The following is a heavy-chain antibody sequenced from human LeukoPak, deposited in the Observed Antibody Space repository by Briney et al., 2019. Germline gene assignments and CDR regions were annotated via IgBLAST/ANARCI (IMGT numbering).Heavy chain of an antibody. D-gene: IGHD6-13*01. CDR2: ISYDGSNK. V-gene: IGHV3-30-3*01. CDR1: GFTFSSYA. Sequence: LGLSCAASGFTFSSYAMHWVRQAPGKGLEWVAVISYDGSNKYYADSVKGRFTISRDNSKNTLYLQMNSLRAEDTAVYYCARDLITGRSVVSTKTKRAAAGTGAFDIWGQGTMVTVSS. CDR3: ARDLITGRSVVSTKTKRAAAGTGAFDI. J-gene: IGHJ3*02.